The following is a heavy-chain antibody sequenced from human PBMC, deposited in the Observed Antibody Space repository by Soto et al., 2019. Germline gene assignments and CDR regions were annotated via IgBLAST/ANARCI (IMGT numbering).Heavy chain of an antibody. CDR1: GFTFSSYA. CDR3: ARENYVYYYYGMDV. J-gene: IGHJ6*02. CDR2: ISYDGSNK. D-gene: IGHD1-7*01. V-gene: IGHV3-30-3*01. Sequence: PGGSLRLSCAASGFTFSSYAMHWVRQAPGKGLEWVAVISYDGSNKYYADSVKGRFTISRDNSKNTLYLQMNSLRAEDTAVYYCARENYVYYYYGMDVWGQGTTVTVSS.